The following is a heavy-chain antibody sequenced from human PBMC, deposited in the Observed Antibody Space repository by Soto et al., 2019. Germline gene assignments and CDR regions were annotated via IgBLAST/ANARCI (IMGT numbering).Heavy chain of an antibody. J-gene: IGHJ5*02. CDR3: ARAPPGPEMPGPPPRNGFDP. CDR2: ISAYNGNT. V-gene: IGHV1-18*01. Sequence: ASVKVSCKASGYTFTSYGISWVRQAPGQGLEWMGWISAYNGNTNYAQKLQGRVTMTTDTSTSTAYMELRSLRSDDTAVYYFARAPPGPEMPGPPPRNGFDPWGKGPLVTV. D-gene: IGHD2-2*01. CDR1: GYTFTSYG.